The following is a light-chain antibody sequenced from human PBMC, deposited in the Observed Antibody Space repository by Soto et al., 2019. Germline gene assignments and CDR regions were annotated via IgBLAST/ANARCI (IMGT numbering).Light chain of an antibody. CDR2: GAT. J-gene: IGKJ3*01. CDR1: QSVSSN. V-gene: IGKV3-15*01. CDR3: QQYNNLPFT. Sequence: EIVMTQSPATLSVSPGERATLSCRASQSVSSNLAWYQQKPAQAPRLLIYGATTRATGIPARFSGRGSGTELTLTISSLQAEDCAVYYCQQYNNLPFTFGPGTKVDIK.